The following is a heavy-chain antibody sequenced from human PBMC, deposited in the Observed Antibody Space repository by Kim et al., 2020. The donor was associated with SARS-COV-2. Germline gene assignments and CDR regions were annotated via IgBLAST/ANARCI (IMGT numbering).Heavy chain of an antibody. Sequence: GESLKISCKGSGYSFTSYWIGWVRQMPGKGLEWMGRIDPSDSYTNYSPSFQGHVTISADKSISTAYLQWSSLKASDTAMYYCARLGSGAYYDSSGYYWGAFDIWGQGTMVTVSS. J-gene: IGHJ3*02. CDR1: GYSFTSYW. CDR3: ARLGSGAYYDSSGYYWGAFDI. V-gene: IGHV5-10-1*01. CDR2: IDPSDSYT. D-gene: IGHD3-22*01.